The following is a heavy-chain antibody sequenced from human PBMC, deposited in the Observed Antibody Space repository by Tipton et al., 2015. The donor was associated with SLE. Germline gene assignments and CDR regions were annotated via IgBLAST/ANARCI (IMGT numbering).Heavy chain of an antibody. CDR3: ARDLISSAAYFDY. J-gene: IGHJ4*02. Sequence: SLRLSCAASGFIFSMHTMTWVRQAPGKGLQWAGRIRSKPKSYTTEYAASVKGRFTISRDDSKNSLYLQMNSLKTEDTAVYYCARDLISSAAYFDYWGQGTLVTVSS. D-gene: IGHD6-13*01. CDR2: IRSKPKSYTT. V-gene: IGHV3-72*01. CDR1: GFIFSMHT.